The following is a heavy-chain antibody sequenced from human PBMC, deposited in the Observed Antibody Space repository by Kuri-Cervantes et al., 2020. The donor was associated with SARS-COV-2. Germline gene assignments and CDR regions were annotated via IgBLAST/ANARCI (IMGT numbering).Heavy chain of an antibody. V-gene: IGHV4-59*01. J-gene: IGHJ5*02. CDR2: IFYIGST. CDR3: ARVAVTGSLIWFDP. D-gene: IGHD6-13*01. CDR1: GGSINNFY. Sequence: ESLKISCTLSGGSINNFYWGWIRQPPGKTLEWICNIFYIGSTNYNPSLENRVTISLDTSKTQLSLKLSSVTAADTAVYYCARVAVTGSLIWFDPWGQGTLVTVSS.